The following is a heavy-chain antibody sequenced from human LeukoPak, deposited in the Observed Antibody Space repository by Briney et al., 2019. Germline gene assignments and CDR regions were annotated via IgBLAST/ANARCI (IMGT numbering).Heavy chain of an antibody. Sequence: GGSLRLSCAASGFTFSNSAMSWVRQAPGKGLEWVSTLSGSGITTYYADSVKGRFTISRDNSKNTLYLQMNSLRAEDTAVYYCAKGIYSSGWSYFDYWGHRTLVTVSS. V-gene: IGHV3-23*01. D-gene: IGHD6-19*01. CDR2: LSGSGITT. J-gene: IGHJ4*01. CDR1: GFTFSNSA. CDR3: AKGIYSSGWSYFDY.